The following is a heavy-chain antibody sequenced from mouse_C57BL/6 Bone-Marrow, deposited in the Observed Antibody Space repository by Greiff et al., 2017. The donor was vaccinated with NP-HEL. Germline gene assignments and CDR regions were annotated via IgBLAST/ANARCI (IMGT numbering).Heavy chain of an antibody. V-gene: IGHV5-15*01. CDR3: ARRGYGSGYVGYFDV. CDR2: ISNLAYSI. Sequence: EVKLMESGGGLVQPGGSLKLSCAASGFTFSDYGMAWVRQAPRKGPEWVAFISNLAYSIYYADTVTGRFTISRENAKNTLYLEMSSLRSEDTAMYYCARRGYGSGYVGYFDVWGTGTTVTVSS. J-gene: IGHJ1*03. D-gene: IGHD1-1*01. CDR1: GFTFSDYG.